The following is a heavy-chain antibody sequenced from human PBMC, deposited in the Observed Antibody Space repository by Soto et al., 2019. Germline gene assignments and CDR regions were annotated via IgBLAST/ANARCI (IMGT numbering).Heavy chain of an antibody. Sequence: SETLSLTCTVSGGSISSYYWSWIRQPPGKGLEWIGYIYYSGSTNYNPSLKSRVTISVDTSKNQFSLKLSSVTAAVSAVDYCARGEVVGLGYWGQGSLVSVAS. CDR2: IYYSGST. D-gene: IGHD1-26*01. CDR1: GGSISSYY. CDR3: ARGEVVGLGY. J-gene: IGHJ4*02. V-gene: IGHV4-59*12.